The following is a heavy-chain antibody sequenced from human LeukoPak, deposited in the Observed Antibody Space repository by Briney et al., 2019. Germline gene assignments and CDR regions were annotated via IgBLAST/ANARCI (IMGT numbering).Heavy chain of an antibody. V-gene: IGHV4-39*07. CDR3: ARGPRWLQDYFNF. Sequence: SETLSLTCTVPGGSISSSSYYWGWIRQPPGKGLEWVGSIYYSGSTYYNPSLKSRVTISVDTSENQFSLKLNSVTAADTAVYYCARGPRWLQDYFNFWGQGTLVTVSS. CDR2: IYYSGST. D-gene: IGHD5-24*01. J-gene: IGHJ4*02. CDR1: GGSISSSSYY.